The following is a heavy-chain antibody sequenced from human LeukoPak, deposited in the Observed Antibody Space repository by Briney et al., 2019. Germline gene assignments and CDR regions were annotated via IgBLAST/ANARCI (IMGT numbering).Heavy chain of an antibody. D-gene: IGHD3-22*01. J-gene: IGHJ4*02. CDR2: IYSGGST. V-gene: IGHV3-53*01. CDR1: GXTVSSNY. CDR3: ARRRRYYYDSSGYSDYAFDY. Sequence: GGSLRLSCAASGXTVSSNYVSWVRQAPGKGLEWVSVIYSGGSTYYADSVKGRFTISRDNSKNTLYFQMNSLRAEDTAVYYCARRRRYYYDSSGYSDYAFDYWGQGTLVTVSS.